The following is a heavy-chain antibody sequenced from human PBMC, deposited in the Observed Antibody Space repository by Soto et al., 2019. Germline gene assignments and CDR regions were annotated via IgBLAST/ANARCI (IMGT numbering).Heavy chain of an antibody. CDR1: GGTISRYY. CDR2: MYNTGCI. Sequence: QVQLQESGPGLVKPSETLSLTCTVSGGTISRYYWSWIRQPPGKGLEWIGYMYNTGCIVYNPSFNSRVTISVDTSKDQFSLKLNSVTAADTAVYYCARDLWGYCGTDCYPLDVWGQGTTVTVSS. D-gene: IGHD2-21*02. J-gene: IGHJ6*02. CDR3: ARDLWGYCGTDCYPLDV. V-gene: IGHV4-59*01.